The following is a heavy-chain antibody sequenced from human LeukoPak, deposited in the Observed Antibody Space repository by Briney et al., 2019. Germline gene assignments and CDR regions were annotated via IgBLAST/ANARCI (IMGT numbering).Heavy chain of an antibody. CDR1: GGSISSYY. CDR2: IYYSGST. V-gene: IGHV4-59*01. D-gene: IGHD3-22*01. J-gene: IGHJ6*02. Sequence: SETLSLTCTVSGGSISSYYWSWIRQPPGKGLEWIGYIYYSGSTNYNPSLKSRVTISVDTSKNQFSLKLSSVTAADTAVYYCARTTYDSSGYYYYYYYGMDVWAKGPRSPSP. CDR3: ARTTYDSSGYYYYYYYGMDV.